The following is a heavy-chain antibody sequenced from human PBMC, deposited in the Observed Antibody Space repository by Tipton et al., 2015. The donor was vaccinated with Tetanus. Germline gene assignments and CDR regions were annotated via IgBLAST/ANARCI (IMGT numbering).Heavy chain of an antibody. V-gene: IGHV4-39*02. D-gene: IGHD3-10*01. J-gene: IGHJ6*02. CDR3: ARDRGVRGGYYYYHGMDV. CDR2: ISYSGST. Sequence: TLSLTCNVSGGSINTGDYYWSWIRQSPGKGLEWIGTISYSGSTSYSPSLKSRVTMSVDTSRNQFSLNLTSVTAADTAVYYCARDRGVRGGYYYYHGMDVWGQGTTVTVSS. CDR1: GGSINTGDYY.